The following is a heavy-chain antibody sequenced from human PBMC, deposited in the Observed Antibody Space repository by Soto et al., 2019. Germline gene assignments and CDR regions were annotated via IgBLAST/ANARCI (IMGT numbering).Heavy chain of an antibody. V-gene: IGHV1-69*13. CDR3: ARNAYYYDSSGPNWFDP. J-gene: IGHJ5*02. Sequence: ASVKVSCKASGGTFSSYAIRWVRQAPGQGLEWMGGIIPIFGTANYAQKFQGRVTITADESTSTAYMELSSLRSEDTAVYYCARNAYYYDSSGPNWFDPWGHGTLVTVSS. CDR2: IIPIFGTA. CDR1: GGTFSSYA. D-gene: IGHD3-22*01.